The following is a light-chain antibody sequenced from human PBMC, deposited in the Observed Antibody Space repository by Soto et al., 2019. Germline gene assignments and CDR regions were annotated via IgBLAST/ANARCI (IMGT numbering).Light chain of an antibody. Sequence: EIVLTQSPGTLSLSPGERVTLSCRASQSVSSSYLAWYQQKPGQAPRLLIYGASSRATGIPDRFSGSGSVTEFTLTISRLEPEDFAVYYCQQYDSSPYTFGQGTKLEIK. CDR3: QQYDSSPYT. J-gene: IGKJ2*01. CDR1: QSVSSSY. CDR2: GAS. V-gene: IGKV3-20*01.